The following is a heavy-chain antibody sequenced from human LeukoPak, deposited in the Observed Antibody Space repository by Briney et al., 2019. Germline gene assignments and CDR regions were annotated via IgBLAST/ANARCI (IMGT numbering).Heavy chain of an antibody. CDR1: GGSISSEY. CDR3: ARLVGDILTGSNWFDP. V-gene: IGHV4-59*08. J-gene: IGHJ5*02. D-gene: IGHD3-9*01. CDR2: IYYSGST. Sequence: SETLSLTCTVSGGSISSEYWSWIRQPPGKGLEWIGYIYYSGSTNYNPSLKSRVTISADTSKNQFSLKLSSVTAADTAVCYCARLVGDILTGSNWFDPWGQGTLVTVSS.